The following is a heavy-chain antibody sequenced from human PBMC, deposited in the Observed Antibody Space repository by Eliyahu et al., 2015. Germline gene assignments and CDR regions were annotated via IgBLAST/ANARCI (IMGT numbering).Heavy chain of an antibody. D-gene: IGHD3-22*01. CDR2: ISYDGXNK. J-gene: IGHJ4*02. CDR3: ARAPNYYDSSGYWYYFDY. Sequence: QVQLVESGGGVVQPGRSLRLSCAASGFTFSSYAMHWVRQAPXKGLEWVAVISYDGXNKYYADSVKGRFTISRDNSKNTLYLQMNSLRAEDTAVYYCARAPNYYDSSGYWYYFDYWGQGTLVTVSS. V-gene: IGHV3-30*01. CDR1: GFTFSSYA.